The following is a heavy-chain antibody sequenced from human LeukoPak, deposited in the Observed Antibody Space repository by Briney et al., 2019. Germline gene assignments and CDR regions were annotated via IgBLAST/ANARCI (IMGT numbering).Heavy chain of an antibody. J-gene: IGHJ4*02. Sequence: GESLKISCKGSGYSFTSYWIGWVRQMPGKGLEWMGILYPGDSDTRYSPSFQGQVTISADKSISTAYLQWSSLKASDTTMYYCARRRTYYYDSSGYYYDYWGQGTLVTVSS. CDR3: ARRRTYYYDSSGYYYDY. CDR2: LYPGDSDT. V-gene: IGHV5-51*01. D-gene: IGHD3-22*01. CDR1: GYSFTSYW.